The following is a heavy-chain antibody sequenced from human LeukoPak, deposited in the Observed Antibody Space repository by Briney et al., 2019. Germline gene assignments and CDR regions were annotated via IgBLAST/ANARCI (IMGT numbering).Heavy chain of an antibody. Sequence: PSETLSLTCAVYGGSFSGYYWSWIRQPPGKGLEWIGEINHSGSTNYNPSLKSRVTISVDTSKNQFSLKLSSVTAADTAVYYCARTTHLFDYRGQGTLVTVSS. CDR1: GGSFSGYY. J-gene: IGHJ4*02. CDR3: ARTTHLFDY. V-gene: IGHV4-34*01. CDR2: INHSGST. D-gene: IGHD2-15*01.